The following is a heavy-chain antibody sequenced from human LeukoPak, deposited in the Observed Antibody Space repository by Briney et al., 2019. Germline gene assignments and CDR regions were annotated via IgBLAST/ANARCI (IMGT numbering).Heavy chain of an antibody. V-gene: IGHV3-66*01. CDR3: ATIDY. J-gene: IGHJ4*02. Sequence: TGGYVRFSCAASRFTVSSNYMTWVRQATGKGLEWVTVIYSGGSTYYADSVKGRFTISRDNSKNTLYLQMNSLRAEDTAVYYCATIDYWAQGTLVTVSS. CDR1: RFTVSSNY. CDR2: IYSGGST.